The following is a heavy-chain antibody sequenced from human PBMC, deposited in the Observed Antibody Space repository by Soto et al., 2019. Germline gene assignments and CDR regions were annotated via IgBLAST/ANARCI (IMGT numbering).Heavy chain of an antibody. Sequence: QVQLVESGGGVVQPGRSLRLSCAASGFTFSSYGMHWVRQAPGKGLEWVAVISYDGSNKYYADSVKGRFTISRDNSKNTLYLQMNSLRAEDTAVYYCAKNHGYCTNFVCYTPFDYWGQGTLVTVSS. CDR2: ISYDGSNK. V-gene: IGHV3-30*18. CDR1: GFTFSSYG. D-gene: IGHD2-8*01. CDR3: AKNHGYCTNFVCYTPFDY. J-gene: IGHJ4*02.